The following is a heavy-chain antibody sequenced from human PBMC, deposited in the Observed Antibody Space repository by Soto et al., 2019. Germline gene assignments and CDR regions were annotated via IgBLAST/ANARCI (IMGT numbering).Heavy chain of an antibody. D-gene: IGHD3-22*01. V-gene: IGHV4-31*03. CDR2: IYYSGST. CDR1: GGSISSGGYY. J-gene: IGHJ3*02. Sequence: PSETLSLTCTVSGGSISSGGYYWSWIRQHPGKGLEWIGYIYYSGSTYYNPSLKSRVTISVDTSKNQFSLKLSSVTAADTAVYYCARALPDYYDSSGYPSAGAFDIWGQGKMLTVAS. CDR3: ARALPDYYDSSGYPSAGAFDI.